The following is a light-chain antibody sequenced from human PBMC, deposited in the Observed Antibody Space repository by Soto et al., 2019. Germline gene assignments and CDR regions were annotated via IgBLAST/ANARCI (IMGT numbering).Light chain of an antibody. Sequence: DIQMTQSPSSLSASVGDRVTITCRASQSVSTHLNWYQQTSGKAPKLLIYAASLLRSGVPPRFSGSGSGTDFTLTISSLEPEDFATYYCQQTYSMAVTFGGETKVDIK. CDR3: QQTYSMAVT. CDR1: QSVSTH. J-gene: IGKJ4*01. CDR2: AAS. V-gene: IGKV1-39*01.